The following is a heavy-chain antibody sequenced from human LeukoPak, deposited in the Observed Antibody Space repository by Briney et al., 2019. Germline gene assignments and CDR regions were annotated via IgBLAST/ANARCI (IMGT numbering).Heavy chain of an antibody. CDR3: ARGRVVTALYYYYGMDV. CDR1: GYTFAGYY. CDR2: INPNSGGT. Sequence: PWASVKVSCKASGYTFAGYYMHWVRQAPGQGREWMGWINPNSGGTNYAQKFQGRVTMTRDTSISTAYMELSRLRSDDTAVYYWARGRVVTALYYYYGMDVWGQGTTVTVSS. V-gene: IGHV1-2*02. J-gene: IGHJ6*02. D-gene: IGHD2-21*02.